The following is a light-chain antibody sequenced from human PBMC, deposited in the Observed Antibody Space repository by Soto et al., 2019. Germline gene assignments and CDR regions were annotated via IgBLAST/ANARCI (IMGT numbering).Light chain of an antibody. CDR1: QTISSW. Sequence: IQMTQAASTLFASVGDIVTISCRASQTISSWLAWYQQKPGKAPKLLIYKASTLKSGVPSRFSGSGSGTEFTLTISSLQPDDFATYYCQHYNSYSEAFGQGTKVDIK. CDR3: QHYNSYSEA. V-gene: IGKV1-5*03. J-gene: IGKJ1*01. CDR2: KAS.